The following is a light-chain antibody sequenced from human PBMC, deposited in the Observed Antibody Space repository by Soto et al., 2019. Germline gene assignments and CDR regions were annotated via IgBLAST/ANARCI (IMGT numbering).Light chain of an antibody. V-gene: IGLV2-8*01. CDR2: EVT. CDR3: SSYGGSANLV. CDR1: SSDVGGYNY. J-gene: IGLJ2*01. Sequence: QSALTQPPSASGSPGQSVSISCTGTSSDVGGYNYVSWYQQHPGKAPKLIIYEVTKRPSGVPDRFSCSKSVNTASLTVSGLQAEDEADYYCSSYGGSANLVFGGGTKLTVL.